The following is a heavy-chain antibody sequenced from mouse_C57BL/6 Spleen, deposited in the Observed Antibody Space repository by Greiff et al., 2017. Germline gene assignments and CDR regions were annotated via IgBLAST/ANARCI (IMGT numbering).Heavy chain of an antibody. Sequence: VQLQQSGAELVMPGASVKLSCKASGYTFTSYWMHWVKQRPGQGLEWIGEIDPSDSYTNYNQKFKGKSTLTVDKSSSTAYMQLSSLTSEDSAVYYCARIYYGSSFDYWGQGTTLTVSS. CDR2: IDPSDSYT. CDR1: GYTFTSYW. J-gene: IGHJ2*01. V-gene: IGHV1-69*01. D-gene: IGHD1-1*01. CDR3: ARIYYGSSFDY.